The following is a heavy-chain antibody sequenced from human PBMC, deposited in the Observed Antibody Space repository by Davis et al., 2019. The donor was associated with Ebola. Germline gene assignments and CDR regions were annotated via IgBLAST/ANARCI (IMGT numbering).Heavy chain of an antibody. D-gene: IGHD6-19*01. Sequence: PGGSLRLSCAASGFTFSSYSMNWVRQAPGKGLEWVSSISSNSGHTYYADSVKGRFTISRDNAKNSLYLQMNSLRAEDTAVYYCARELAVVYLDYWGQGFLVTASS. CDR1: GFTFSSYS. V-gene: IGHV3-21*01. CDR3: ARELAVVYLDY. J-gene: IGHJ4*02. CDR2: ISSNSGHT.